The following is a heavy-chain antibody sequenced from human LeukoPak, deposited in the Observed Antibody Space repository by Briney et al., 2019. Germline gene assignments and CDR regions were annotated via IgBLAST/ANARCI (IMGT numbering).Heavy chain of an antibody. CDR1: GFIFGDYG. V-gene: IGHV3-49*04. J-gene: IGHJ4*02. Sequence: GGSLRLSCTGSGFIFGDYGINWVCQAPGKGLEWVGFIRIEAHGGTREYAASVKGRFTLSRDDSKNIAYLQMDSLKVEDTAVYYCTRRSGGPYYYFDSWGQGALVTVSS. CDR3: TRRSGGPYYYFDS. D-gene: IGHD3-10*01. CDR2: IRIEAHGGTR.